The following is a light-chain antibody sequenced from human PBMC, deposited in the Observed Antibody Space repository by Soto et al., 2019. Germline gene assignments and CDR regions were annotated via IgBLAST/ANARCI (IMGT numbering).Light chain of an antibody. CDR2: GAS. CDR1: QSVSSSN. CDR3: QQYLTSPKT. V-gene: IGKV3-20*01. Sequence: PGETATLSCRASQSVSSSNSAWYQQQPAQAPRLILYGASRRAPGIPERFSGRGSGTDFTLTISRLEPEDVAVYYCQQYLTSPKTFGQGTKVDIK. J-gene: IGKJ1*01.